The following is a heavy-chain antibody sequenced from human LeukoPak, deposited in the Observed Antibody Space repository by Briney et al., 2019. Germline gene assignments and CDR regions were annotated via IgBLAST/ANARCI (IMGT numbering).Heavy chain of an antibody. Sequence: ASVKVSCKASGYTFTGYYMHWVRQAPGEGLEWMGWINPNSGGTNYAQKFQGRVTMTRDTSISTAYMELSRLRSDDTAVYCCARDYDFWSGRGAFDIWGQGTMVTVSS. CDR1: GYTFTGYY. CDR3: ARDYDFWSGRGAFDI. J-gene: IGHJ3*02. D-gene: IGHD3-3*01. V-gene: IGHV1-2*02. CDR2: INPNSGGT.